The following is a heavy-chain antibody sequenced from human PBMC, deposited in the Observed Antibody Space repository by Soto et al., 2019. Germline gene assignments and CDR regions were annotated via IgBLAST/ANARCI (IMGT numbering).Heavy chain of an antibody. J-gene: IGHJ4*02. D-gene: IGHD5-12*01. Sequence: QVQLQESGPGLVKPSGTLSLTCAVSGGSISSSNWWSWVRQPPGKGLEWIGEIYHSGSTNYNPSLRSRVTISVDKSKSQFSLKLSSVTAADTAVDYCAGRRSGYELIDYWGQGTLVTVSS. CDR1: GGSISSSNW. CDR3: AGRRSGYELIDY. V-gene: IGHV4-4*02. CDR2: IYHSGST.